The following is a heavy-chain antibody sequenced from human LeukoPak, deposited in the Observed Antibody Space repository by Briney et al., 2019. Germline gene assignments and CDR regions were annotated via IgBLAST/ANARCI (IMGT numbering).Heavy chain of an antibody. CDR2: IYSGAAT. V-gene: IGHV3-66*01. Sequence: GGSLRLSCTASGFRVSLRYMGWVRQAPGRGPEWLSVIYSGAATDYADSVKGRFIISRDTGKNSVYLQMNNLRVEDTAVYYCARGSSYYWFADLWGQGTQVAVSS. J-gene: IGHJ5*02. D-gene: IGHD1-26*01. CDR3: ARGSSYYWFADL. CDR1: GFRVSLRY.